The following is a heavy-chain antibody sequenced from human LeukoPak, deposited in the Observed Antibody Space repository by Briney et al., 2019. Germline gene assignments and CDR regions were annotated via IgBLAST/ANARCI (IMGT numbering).Heavy chain of an antibody. CDR2: IIPIFGTS. D-gene: IGHD3-10*01. CDR3: AIGAYHYGSGSYRSYFDY. J-gene: IGHJ4*02. V-gene: IGHV1-69*05. CDR1: GDTFSTYL. Sequence: SVKVSCKASGDTFSTYLVSWLRQAPGQGLEWMGGIIPIFGTSNYAQKFQGRVTITTDESSTTAYMELGSLRFDDTAIYYCAIGAYHYGSGSYRSYFDYWGQGTLVCVSS.